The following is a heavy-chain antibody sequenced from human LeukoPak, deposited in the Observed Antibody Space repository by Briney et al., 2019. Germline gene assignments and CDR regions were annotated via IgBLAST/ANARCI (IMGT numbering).Heavy chain of an antibody. CDR1: GYSFKTHW. D-gene: IGHD1-7*01. J-gene: IGHJ4*02. Sequence: ESLKIPCKGLGYSFKTHWIALGRQMPGKGVEWVGIIYPGDSGTRYSPSFQGQVTISVDKSISTAYLQWSSLKASDAAMYYCARPPRGGTSKFDYWGQGTLISVSS. CDR3: ARPPRGGTSKFDY. CDR2: IYPGDSGT. V-gene: IGHV5-51*01.